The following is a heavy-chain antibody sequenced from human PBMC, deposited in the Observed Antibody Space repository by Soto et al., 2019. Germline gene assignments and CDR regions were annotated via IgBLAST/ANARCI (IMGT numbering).Heavy chain of an antibody. V-gene: IGHV3-21*01. CDR2: ISSSSSYI. CDR1: GFTFSSYS. Sequence: LXLSCAASGFTFSSYSMNWVRQAPGKGLEWVSSISSSSSYIYYADSVKGRFTISRDNAKNSLYLQMNSLRAEDTAVYYCARDGDVNTGFGKDYWGQGTLVTVSS. J-gene: IGHJ4*02. D-gene: IGHD3-16*01. CDR3: ARDGDVNTGFGKDY.